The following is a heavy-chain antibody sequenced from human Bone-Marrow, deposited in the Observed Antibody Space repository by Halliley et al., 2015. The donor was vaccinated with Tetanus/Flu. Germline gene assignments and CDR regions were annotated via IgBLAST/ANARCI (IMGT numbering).Heavy chain of an antibody. CDR2: IYWNDDN. CDR3: AHGAGWLSDY. D-gene: IGHD2-15*01. Sequence: KAPEWLALIYWNDDNQYNPSLKTRLRITKDTSKNQVVLTMTNMDPVDTATYYCAHGAGWLSDYWGQGTLVTVSS. V-gene: IGHV2-5*01. J-gene: IGHJ4*02.